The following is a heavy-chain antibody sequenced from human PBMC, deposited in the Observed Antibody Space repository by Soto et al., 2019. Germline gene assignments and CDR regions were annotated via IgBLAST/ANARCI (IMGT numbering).Heavy chain of an antibody. Sequence: QLQLQESGPGLVKPSETLSLTCTVSGGSISSSSYYWGWIRQPPGKGLEWIGSIYYSGSTYYNPSLKSRVTISVDTSKKQFSLKLSSVTAADTAVYYCARHVRQQLVPCGWFDPWGQGTLVTVSS. CDR1: GGSISSSSYY. CDR2: IYYSGST. D-gene: IGHD6-13*01. J-gene: IGHJ5*02. V-gene: IGHV4-39*01. CDR3: ARHVRQQLVPCGWFDP.